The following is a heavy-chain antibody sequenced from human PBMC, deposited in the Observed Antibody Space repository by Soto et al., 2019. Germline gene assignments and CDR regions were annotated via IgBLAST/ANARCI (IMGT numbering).Heavy chain of an antibody. Sequence: ASVKVSCKVSGYTLTELSMHWVRQAPGKGLEWMGGFDPEDGETIYAQKFQGRVTMTEDTSTDTAYMELSSLRSEDTAVYYCATDMGGGGDYYDSSGADYWGQGTLVTGSS. J-gene: IGHJ4*02. CDR3: ATDMGGGGDYYDSSGADY. D-gene: IGHD3-22*01. CDR1: GYTLTELS. V-gene: IGHV1-24*01. CDR2: FDPEDGET.